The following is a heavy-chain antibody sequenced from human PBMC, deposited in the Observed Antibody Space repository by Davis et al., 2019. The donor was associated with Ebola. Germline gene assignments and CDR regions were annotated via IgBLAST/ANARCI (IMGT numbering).Heavy chain of an antibody. D-gene: IGHD2-15*01. Sequence: PSETLSLTCAVYGGSFSGYYWSWIRQPPGKGLEWIGEINHSGSTNYNPSLKSRVTISVDTSKNQFSLKLSSVTAADTAVYYCARGVVVAATLPHFDYWGQGTLVTVSS. CDR1: GGSFSGYY. CDR3: ARGVVVAATLPHFDY. CDR2: INHSGST. V-gene: IGHV4-34*01. J-gene: IGHJ4*02.